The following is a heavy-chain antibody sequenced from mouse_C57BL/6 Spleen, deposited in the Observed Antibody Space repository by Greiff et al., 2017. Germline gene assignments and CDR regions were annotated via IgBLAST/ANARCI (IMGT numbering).Heavy chain of an antibody. J-gene: IGHJ4*01. Sequence: EVQLQQSGPELVKPGASVKMSCKASGYTFTDYNMHWVKQSHGKSLEWIGYINPNNGGTSYNQKFKGKAKLSVNKSSSTAYMELRSLTSEDSAVYYCASYYYGSSYAMDYWGQGTSVTVSS. CDR3: ASYYYGSSYAMDY. D-gene: IGHD1-1*01. V-gene: IGHV1-22*01. CDR1: GYTFTDYN. CDR2: INPNNGGT.